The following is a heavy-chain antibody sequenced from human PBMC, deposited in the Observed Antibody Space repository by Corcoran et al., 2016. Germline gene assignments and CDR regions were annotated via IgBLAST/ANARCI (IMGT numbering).Heavy chain of an antibody. J-gene: IGHJ4*02. D-gene: IGHD2-15*01. V-gene: IGHV4-34*01. Sequence: QVQLQQWGAGLLKPSETLSLTCAVYGGSFSGYYWSWIRQPPGKGLEWIGEINHSGSTNYNPSLKSRVTISVDTSKNQFSLKLSSVTAADTAVYYCARGGISGGSRTNGVDYWGQGTLVTVSS. CDR3: ARGGISGGSRTNGVDY. CDR1: GGSFSGYY. CDR2: INHSGST.